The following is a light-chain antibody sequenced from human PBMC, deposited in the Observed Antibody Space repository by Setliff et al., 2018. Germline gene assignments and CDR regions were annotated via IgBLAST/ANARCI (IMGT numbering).Light chain of an antibody. CDR3: SSYTSLSTRV. CDR1: SSDVGDYKY. CDR2: EVS. Sequence: QSALTQPASVSGSPGQSITISCTGTSSDVGDYKYVSWYQQLTGKAPKLIIFEVSKRPSGIPNRFSGSKSGNTASLSISGLQAEDEADYYCSSYTSLSTRVFGTGTKVTVL. V-gene: IGLV2-14*01. J-gene: IGLJ1*01.